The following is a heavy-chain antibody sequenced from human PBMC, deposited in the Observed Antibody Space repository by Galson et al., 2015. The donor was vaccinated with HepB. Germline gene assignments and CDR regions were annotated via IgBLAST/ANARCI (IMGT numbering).Heavy chain of an antibody. D-gene: IGHD1-26*01. J-gene: IGHJ5*02. CDR3: ARESTTSEGSPLDP. CDR1: GYTFTDNY. V-gene: IGHV1-2*02. CDR2: INPKSGGT. Sequence: VKVSCKASGYTFTDNYIHWVRQAPGQGLERMGWINPKSGGTNYAQKFQGRVIMTRDTSTSTTYMEVWRLRSDDTAVFYCARESTTSEGSPLDPWGQGTLVTVSS.